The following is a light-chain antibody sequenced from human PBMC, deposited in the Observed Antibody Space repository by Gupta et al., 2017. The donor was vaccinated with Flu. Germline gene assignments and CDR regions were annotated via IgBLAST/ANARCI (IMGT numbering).Light chain of an antibody. CDR1: SGHSNSI. J-gene: IGLJ1*01. Sequence: QPVVTQSSSASASPGPSVKLTCTLRSGHSNSIIAVQQQQSGKAPRYLMKVEGNGSCEKGSGVPDRFRACSSGADLNVTIPNVQDEDEDYYYYETRKSNARVFGTATKVTVL. CDR3: ETRKSNARV. CDR2: VEGNGSC. V-gene: IGLV4-60*02.